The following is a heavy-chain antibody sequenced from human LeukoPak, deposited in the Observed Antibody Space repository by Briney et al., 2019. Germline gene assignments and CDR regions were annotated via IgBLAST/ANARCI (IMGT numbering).Heavy chain of an antibody. CDR3: ARSISRGYDSSGYYYGPDAFDI. CDR2: ISYDGSNK. V-gene: IGHV3-30-3*01. CDR1: GFIFSSYA. D-gene: IGHD3-22*01. J-gene: IGHJ3*02. Sequence: GESLRLSCAASGFIFSSYAVLWVRQAPGKGLEWVAAISYDGSNKYYADSVKGRFTISRDNSKNTLYLQMNSLRAEDTAVYYCARSISRGYDSSGYYYGPDAFDIWGQGTMVTVSS.